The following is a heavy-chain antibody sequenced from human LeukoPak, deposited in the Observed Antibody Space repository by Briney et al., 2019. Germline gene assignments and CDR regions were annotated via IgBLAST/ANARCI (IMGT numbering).Heavy chain of an antibody. D-gene: IGHD5-12*01. CDR3: ARDQSGYDSV. CDR1: GFTFSSYE. J-gene: IGHJ4*02. Sequence: PGGSLRLSCAASGFTFSSYEMNWVRQAPGKGLEWVSYISSSGSTIYYADSVKGRFTISRDNAKNSLYLQMNSLRAEDTAVYYCARDQSGYDSVWGQGTLVTVSS. CDR2: ISSSGSTI. V-gene: IGHV3-48*03.